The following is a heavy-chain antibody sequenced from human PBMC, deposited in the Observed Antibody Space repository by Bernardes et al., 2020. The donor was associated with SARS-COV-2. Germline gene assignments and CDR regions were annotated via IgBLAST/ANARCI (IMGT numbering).Heavy chain of an antibody. CDR3: ARQDIGAIFGVVITPAGMDV. V-gene: IGHV4-59*08. J-gene: IGHJ6*02. Sequence: ETLSLTCTVSGGSISSYYWSWIRQPPGKGLEWIGYIYYSGSTNYNPSLKSRVTISVDTSKNQFSLKLSSVTAADTAVYYCARQDIGAIFGVVITPAGMDVWGQGTTVTVSS. D-gene: IGHD3-3*01. CDR2: IYYSGST. CDR1: GGSISSYY.